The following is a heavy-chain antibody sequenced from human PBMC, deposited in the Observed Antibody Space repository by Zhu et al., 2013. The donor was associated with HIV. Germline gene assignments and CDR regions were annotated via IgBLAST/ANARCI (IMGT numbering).Heavy chain of an antibody. J-gene: IGHJ6*02. CDR2: IIPIFGTA. V-gene: IGHV1-69*01. Sequence: QVQLVQSGAEVKKPGSSVKVSCKASGGTFSSYAISWVRQAPGQGLEWMGGIIPIFGTANYAQKFQGRVTITADESTSTAYMELSSLRSEDTAVYYCARGSLAPITMIVVVTPNYYGMDVWGQGTTVTVSS. CDR1: GGTFSSYA. D-gene: IGHD3-22*01. CDR3: ARGSLAPITMIVVVTPNYYGMDV.